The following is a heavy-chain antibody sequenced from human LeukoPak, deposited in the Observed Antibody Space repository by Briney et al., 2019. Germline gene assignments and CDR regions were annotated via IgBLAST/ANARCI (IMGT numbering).Heavy chain of an antibody. D-gene: IGHD2-15*01. V-gene: IGHV3-9*01. CDR1: GFTFDDYA. CDR3: AKLYRSGGSCPMDV. CDR2: ISWNSGSI. Sequence: GGSLRLSCAASGFTFDDYAMHWVRQAPGKGLEWVSGISWNSGSIGYADSVKGRFTISRDNAKNSLYLQMNSLRAEDTALYYCAKLYRSGGSCPMDVWGQGTTVTVSS. J-gene: IGHJ6*02.